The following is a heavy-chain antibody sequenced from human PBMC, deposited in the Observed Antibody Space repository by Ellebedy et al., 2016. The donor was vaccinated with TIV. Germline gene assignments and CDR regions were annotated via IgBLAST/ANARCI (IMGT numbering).Heavy chain of an antibody. CDR1: GYSFTAYF. Sequence: ASVKVSCKTSGYSFTAYFLHWVRQAPGQGLEWMGRINPNSGDTTYAQKFLGRVTLARDTSISTAYMELSRLRSDDTALYYCARAYYYDSIAFYFDSWGQGTLVTVSS. J-gene: IGHJ4*02. CDR2: INPNSGDT. CDR3: ARAYYYDSIAFYFDS. V-gene: IGHV1-2*06. D-gene: IGHD3-22*01.